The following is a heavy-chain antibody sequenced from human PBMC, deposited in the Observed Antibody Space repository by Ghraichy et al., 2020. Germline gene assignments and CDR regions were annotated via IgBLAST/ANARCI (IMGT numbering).Heavy chain of an antibody. CDR3: AKDRRFLEWFQSGYYFDY. Sequence: GGSLRLSCAASGFTFSSYAMSWVRQAPGKGLEWVSAISGSGGSTYYADSVKGRFTISRDNSKNTLYLQMNSLRAEDTAVYYCAKDRRFLEWFQSGYYFDYWGQGTLVTVSS. D-gene: IGHD3-3*01. V-gene: IGHV3-23*01. J-gene: IGHJ4*02. CDR1: GFTFSSYA. CDR2: ISGSGGST.